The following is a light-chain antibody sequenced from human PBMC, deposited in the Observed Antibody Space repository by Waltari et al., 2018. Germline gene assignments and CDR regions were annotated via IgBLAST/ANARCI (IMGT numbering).Light chain of an antibody. J-gene: IGLJ2*01. CDR1: NIENKN. CDR3: QVWDSSSAHVV. Sequence: SYVLTQPPSASVAPGKTARMTCGGDNIENKNVQWYQQKPGQAPVLGMSYGTGRPSGVPGRFSGSNPGNTATLTISRAEAGDEADYYCQVWDSSSAHVVFGGGTKLTVL. V-gene: IGLV3-21*04. CDR2: YGT.